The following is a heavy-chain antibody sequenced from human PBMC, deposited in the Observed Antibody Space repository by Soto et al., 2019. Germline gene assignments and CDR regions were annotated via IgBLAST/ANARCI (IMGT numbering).Heavy chain of an antibody. J-gene: IGHJ5*02. V-gene: IGHV4-30-2*01. Sequence: KPSDTLSLTCAVSGGSITSGNSYSCAWIRQPPGRGLEWSASNSQAAAPSYPPSLKSLVSVSLDKTNNKSSLWLSSVTAADMAVYYCARAVSPYFGTWYDPWGQGTLVTVSS. D-gene: IGHD3-10*01. CDR2: NSQAAAP. CDR1: GGSITSGNSYS. CDR3: ARAVSPYFGTWYDP.